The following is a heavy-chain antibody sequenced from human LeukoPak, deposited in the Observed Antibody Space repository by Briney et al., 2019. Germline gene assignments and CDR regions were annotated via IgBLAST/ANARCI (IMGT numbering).Heavy chain of an antibody. CDR3: ARDLAYGDYIFDY. D-gene: IGHD4-17*01. CDR1: GASITTYY. V-gene: IGHV4-59*01. Sequence: SETLSLTCTVSGASITTYYWSWIRQSPGKGLEWIGYLFFNERTDYNPSLKSRVTISVDRSKNQFSLKVTSVTAADTAAYYCARDLAYGDYIFDYWGQGTLVTVSS. J-gene: IGHJ4*02. CDR2: LFFNERT.